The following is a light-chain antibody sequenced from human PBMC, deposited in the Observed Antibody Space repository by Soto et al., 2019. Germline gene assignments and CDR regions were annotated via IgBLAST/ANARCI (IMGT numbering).Light chain of an antibody. Sequence: EIVLTQSPATLSLSPGERATLSCRASQSVSIYLAWYQQKPGQAPRLLMYDASTRATGIPTRYSGSGSGTDCTLTIASLEPEDFAVYYCQQRSTWPALTFGGGTRVET. CDR1: QSVSIY. CDR2: DAS. CDR3: QQRSTWPALT. J-gene: IGKJ4*01. V-gene: IGKV3-11*01.